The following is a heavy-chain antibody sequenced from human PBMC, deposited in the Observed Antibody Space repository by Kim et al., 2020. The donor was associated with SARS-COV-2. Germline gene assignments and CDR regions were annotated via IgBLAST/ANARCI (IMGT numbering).Heavy chain of an antibody. V-gene: IGHV3-30-3*02. D-gene: IGHD3-10*01. J-gene: IGHJ4*02. Sequence: YTDSVKGPFTTPRANSKNTLYLQMNSRRDDDTAVYYCAKEYYGSGSCDYWGQGTLVTVSS. CDR3: AKEYYGSGSCDY.